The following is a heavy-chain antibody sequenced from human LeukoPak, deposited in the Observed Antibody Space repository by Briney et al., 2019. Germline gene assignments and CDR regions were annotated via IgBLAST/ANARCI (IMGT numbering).Heavy chain of an antibody. CDR3: ARGGWNKFDY. CDR1: GGSISSYY. V-gene: IGHV4-59*01. Sequence: SETLSLTCTVSGGSISSYYWSWIRQPPGKGLEWIGYIYYSGGTNYKSSLKSRVTTSVDTSKNQFSLKLSSVTAADTAVYYCARGGWNKFDYWGQGTLVTVSS. CDR2: IYYSGGT. D-gene: IGHD3-22*01. J-gene: IGHJ4*02.